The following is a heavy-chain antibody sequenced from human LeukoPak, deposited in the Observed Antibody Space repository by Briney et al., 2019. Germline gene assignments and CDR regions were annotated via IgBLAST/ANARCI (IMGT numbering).Heavy chain of an antibody. CDR1: GGSISSYY. CDR2: IYDSGST. D-gene: IGHD6-19*01. J-gene: IGHJ6*02. V-gene: IGHV4-59*08. Sequence: PSETLSLTCTVSGGSISSYYWSWIRQPPGKGLEWIGYIYDSGSTNYNPSLKSRVTISVDTSKSQFSLKLSSVTAADTAVYYCARSPKYSGGWPYGMDVWGQGTTVTVSS. CDR3: ARSPKYSGGWPYGMDV.